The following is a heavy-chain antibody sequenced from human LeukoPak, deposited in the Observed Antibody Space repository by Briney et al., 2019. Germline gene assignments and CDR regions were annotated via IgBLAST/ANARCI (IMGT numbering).Heavy chain of an antibody. J-gene: IGHJ5*02. CDR1: GFTFSSYN. V-gene: IGHV3-21*01. Sequence: PGGSLRLSCAASGFTFSSYNMNWVRQAPGKGLEWVSSITSSSSYIYYADSVKGRFSISRDNAKNSLYLQMNSLRAEDTAVYYCVRGGVEYSIGHNWFDPWGQGTLVTVSS. CDR3: VRGGVEYSIGHNWFDP. D-gene: IGHD2/OR15-2a*01. CDR2: ITSSSSYI.